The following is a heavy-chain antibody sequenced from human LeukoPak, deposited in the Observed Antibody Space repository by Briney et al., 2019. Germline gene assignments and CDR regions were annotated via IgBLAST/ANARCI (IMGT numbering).Heavy chain of an antibody. D-gene: IGHD3-10*01. CDR2: ISGSGGNT. CDR3: AKGTMGRGFGY. J-gene: IGHJ4*02. V-gene: IGHV3-23*01. CDR1: GFTFSNAW. Sequence: GGSLRLSCAASGFTFSNAWMNWVRQAPGKGLEWVSAISGSGGNTYYADSVKGRFTISRDNSKNTLYLQMNSLRAEDTAVYYCAKGTMGRGFGYWGQGTLVTVSS.